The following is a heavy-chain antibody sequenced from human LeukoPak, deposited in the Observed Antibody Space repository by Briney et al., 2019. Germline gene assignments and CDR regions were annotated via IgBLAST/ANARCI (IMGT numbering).Heavy chain of an antibody. CDR2: ISWNSGSI. J-gene: IGHJ4*02. D-gene: IGHD2-21*01. Sequence: GGSLRLSCAASGFTFDDYAMHWVRQAPGKGLEWVSGISWNSGSIGYADSVKGRFTISRDNAKNSLYLQMNSLRAEDTALYYCAKDATFTVVIAYIDYWGQGTLVTVSS. CDR3: AKDATFTVVIAYIDY. CDR1: GFTFDDYA. V-gene: IGHV3-9*01.